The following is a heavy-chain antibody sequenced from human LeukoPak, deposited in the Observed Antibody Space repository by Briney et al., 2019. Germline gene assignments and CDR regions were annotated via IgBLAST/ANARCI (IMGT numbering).Heavy chain of an antibody. Sequence: GGSLRLSCAASGFTFSSYAMSWVRQAPGKGLEWVSAISGSGGSTYYADSVKGRFTISRDNSNNTLYLQMNSLRAEDTAVYYCAKDLYNYETYYYYGMDVWGQGTTVTVSS. D-gene: IGHD1-1*01. V-gene: IGHV3-23*01. CDR1: GFTFSSYA. CDR3: AKDLYNYETYYYYGMDV. CDR2: ISGSGGST. J-gene: IGHJ6*02.